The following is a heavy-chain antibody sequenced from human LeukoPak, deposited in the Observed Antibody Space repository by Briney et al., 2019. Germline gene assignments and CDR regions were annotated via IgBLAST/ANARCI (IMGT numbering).Heavy chain of an antibody. J-gene: IGHJ3*02. CDR1: GFTFSNYA. CDR2: ISDDGSKK. V-gene: IGHV3-30*04. CDR3: ARDPSYYYDSSGKDAFDI. Sequence: GGSLRLSCAASGFTFSNYAMHWVRQAPGKGLEWVAVISDDGSKKYYADSVKGRFTISRDNAKNTLYLQMNSLRAEDTAVYYCARDPSYYYDSSGKDAFDIWGQGTMVTVSS. D-gene: IGHD3-22*01.